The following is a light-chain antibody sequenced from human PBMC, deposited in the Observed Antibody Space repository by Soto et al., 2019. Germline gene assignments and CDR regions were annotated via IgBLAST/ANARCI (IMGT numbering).Light chain of an antibody. J-gene: IGKJ1*01. CDR3: QQYNIYPWT. CDR1: QSISSW. CDR2: KAS. V-gene: IGKV1-5*03. Sequence: TQSPSTLSASVGDRVTLTCRASQSISSWLAWFQQKPGKAPKLLIYKASSLESGVPSRFSGSGSGTDFTLTISRLQPDDFATYYCQQYNIYPWTFGQGTKVEIK.